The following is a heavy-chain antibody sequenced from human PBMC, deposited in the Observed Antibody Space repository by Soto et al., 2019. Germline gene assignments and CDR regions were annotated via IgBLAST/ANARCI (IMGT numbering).Heavy chain of an antibody. CDR2: IDPTDSYT. CDR1: GDTLTSYW. CDR3: ARRSRDGYAHFDY. Sequence: GESLKISCKGSGDTLTSYWISWVRQMPGQGLEWMGRIDPTDSYTNYSPSFQGHVTISADKSISTAYLQWSSLKASDTAMYYCARRSRDGYAHFDYWGQGTLVTVSS. D-gene: IGHD5-18*01. V-gene: IGHV5-10-1*01. J-gene: IGHJ4*02.